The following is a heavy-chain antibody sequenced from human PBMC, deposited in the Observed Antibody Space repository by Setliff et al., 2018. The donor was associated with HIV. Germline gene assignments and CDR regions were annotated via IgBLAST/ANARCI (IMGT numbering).Heavy chain of an antibody. D-gene: IGHD6-19*01. CDR2: ISTSGTYI. J-gene: IGHJ4*02. CDR3: ARGGYSSGLEY. V-gene: IGHV3-21*01. Sequence: LRLSCAASGFTFSWYRMNWVRQAPGKGLEWVSSISTSGTYIFYADSLRGRFTISRDNAKNLLSLQMNSLRAEDTAVYYCARGGYSSGLEYWGQGTLVTVSS. CDR1: GFTFSWYR.